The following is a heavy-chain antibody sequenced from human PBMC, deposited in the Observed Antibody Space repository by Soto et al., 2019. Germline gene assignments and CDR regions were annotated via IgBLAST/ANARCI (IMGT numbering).Heavy chain of an antibody. Sequence: PSETLSLTCTVSGGSISSSSYYWGWIRQPPGKGLEWIGSIYYSGCTYYNPSLKSRVTISVDTSKNQFSLKLSSVTAADTAVYYCARHGHYYDSSGYWYYFDYWGQGTLVTVSS. CDR2: IYYSGCT. J-gene: IGHJ4*02. CDR3: ARHGHYYDSSGYWYYFDY. CDR1: GGSISSSSYY. V-gene: IGHV4-39*01. D-gene: IGHD3-22*01.